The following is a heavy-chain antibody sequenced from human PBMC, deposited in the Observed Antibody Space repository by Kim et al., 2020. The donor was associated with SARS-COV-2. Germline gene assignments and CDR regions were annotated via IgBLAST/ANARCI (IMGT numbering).Heavy chain of an antibody. CDR3: ARIPDSSGYYSPYYFDY. Sequence: FQGQVTISADKSISTAYLQWSSLKASDTAMYYCARIPDSSGYYSPYYFDYWGQGTLVTVSS. J-gene: IGHJ4*02. V-gene: IGHV5-51*01. D-gene: IGHD3-22*01.